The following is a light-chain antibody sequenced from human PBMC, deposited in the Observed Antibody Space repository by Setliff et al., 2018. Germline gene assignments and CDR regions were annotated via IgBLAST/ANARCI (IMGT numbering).Light chain of an antibody. V-gene: IGLV2-14*03. CDR1: SSDVGGYNY. J-gene: IGLJ1*01. CDR2: DVT. CDR3: SSYTTSGTYV. Sequence: QSALPQPASVSGSPGQWITISCSGTSSDVGGYNYVSWYQQHPGKAPKLMIYDVTNRPSGISNRFSGSKSGNTASLTISGLQAEDDADYYCSSYTTSGTYVFGTGTKVTVL.